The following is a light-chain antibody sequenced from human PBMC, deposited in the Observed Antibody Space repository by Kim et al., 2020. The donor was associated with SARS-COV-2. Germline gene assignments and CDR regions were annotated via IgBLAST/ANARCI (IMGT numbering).Light chain of an antibody. CDR2: KAS. CDR3: QQYKSYSGYT. Sequence: DIPMTQSPSTLSASVGDRVTITCRASQSISSWLAWYQQKPGKAPKLLIYKASSLESGVPSRFSGSGSGTEFTLTISSLQPDDFATYYCQQYKSYSGYTFGQGTKLEI. J-gene: IGKJ2*01. V-gene: IGKV1-5*03. CDR1: QSISSW.